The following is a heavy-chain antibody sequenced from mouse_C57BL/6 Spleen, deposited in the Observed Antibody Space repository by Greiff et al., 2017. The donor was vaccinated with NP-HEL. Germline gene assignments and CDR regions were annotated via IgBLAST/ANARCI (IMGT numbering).Heavy chain of an antibody. CDR2: IYPRDGST. CDR3: ARSSDYYGSSYWYFDV. J-gene: IGHJ1*03. V-gene: IGHV1-85*01. CDR1: GYTFTSYD. Sequence: QVQLKQSGPELVKPGASVKLSCKASGYTFTSYDINWVKQRPGQGLEWIGWIYPRDGSTKYNEKFKGKATLTVDTSSSTAYMELHSLTSEDSAVYFCARSSDYYGSSYWYFDVWGTGTTVTVSS. D-gene: IGHD1-1*01.